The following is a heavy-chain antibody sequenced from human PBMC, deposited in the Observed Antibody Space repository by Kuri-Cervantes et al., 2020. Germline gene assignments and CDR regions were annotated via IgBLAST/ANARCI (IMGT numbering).Heavy chain of an antibody. J-gene: IGHJ6*02. CDR1: GYTFTGYY. Sequence: ASVKVSCKASGYTFTGYYMIWARQAPGQGLEWMGWINPNSGGTKFAQKFQGRVTMTRDTSISTAYMELGRLRSDDTAVYYCATSIVVVPAASYYYYYYGMDVWGQGTTVTVSS. V-gene: IGHV1-2*02. D-gene: IGHD2-2*01. CDR2: INPNSGGT. CDR3: ATSIVVVPAASYYYYYYGMDV.